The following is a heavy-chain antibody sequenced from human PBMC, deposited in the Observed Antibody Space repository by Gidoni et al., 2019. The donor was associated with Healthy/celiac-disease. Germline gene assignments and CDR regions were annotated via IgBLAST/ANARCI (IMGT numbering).Heavy chain of an antibody. CDR3: AKDGNRGYSYGAYGMDV. Sequence: LTISRDNSKNTLYLQMNRLRAEDTAVYYCAKDGNRGYSYGAYGMDVWGQGTTVTVSS. D-gene: IGHD5-18*01. V-gene: IGHV3-30*02. J-gene: IGHJ6*02.